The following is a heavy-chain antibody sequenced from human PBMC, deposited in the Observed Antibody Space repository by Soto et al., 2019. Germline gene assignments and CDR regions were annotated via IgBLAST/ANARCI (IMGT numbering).Heavy chain of an antibody. CDR2: IYYSGST. CDR3: ARADDFWSGYYVWYMDV. Sequence: SETLSLTCTVSGGSISSGGYYWSWIRQHPGKGLEWIGYIYYSGSTYYNPSLKSRVTISVDTSKNQFSLKLSSVTAADTAVYYCARADDFWSGYYVWYMDVWGKGTTVTVSS. J-gene: IGHJ6*03. V-gene: IGHV4-31*03. CDR1: GGSISSGGYY. D-gene: IGHD3-3*01.